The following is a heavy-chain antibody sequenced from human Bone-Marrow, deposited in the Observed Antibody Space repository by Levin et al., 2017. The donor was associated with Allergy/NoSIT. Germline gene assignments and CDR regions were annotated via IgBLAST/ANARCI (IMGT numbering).Heavy chain of an antibody. D-gene: IGHD3-22*01. CDR3: ARAVNPYYYDSSALLGDWYFDL. V-gene: IGHV4-59*01. CDR1: GGSISSYY. CDR2: IYYSGST. Sequence: SETLSLTCTVSGGSISSYYWSWIRQPPGKGLEWIGYIYYSGSTNYNPSLKSRVTISVDTSKNQFSLKLSSVTAADTAVYYCARAVNPYYYDSSALLGDWYFDLWGRGTLVTVSS. J-gene: IGHJ2*01.